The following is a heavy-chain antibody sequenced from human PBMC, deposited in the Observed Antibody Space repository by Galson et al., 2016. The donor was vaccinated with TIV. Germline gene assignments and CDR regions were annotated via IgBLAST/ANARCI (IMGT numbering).Heavy chain of an antibody. CDR3: AREMGGYFQRRNFDY. V-gene: IGHV3-30*09. CDR1: GLIFSNAW. D-gene: IGHD1-26*01. CDR2: ISYDGSNK. Sequence: SLRLSCAASGLIFSNAWMTWVRQAPGKGLEWVAVISYDGSNKHYADSVKGRFAISRDNSKKTLYLQMNSLTAEDTAVYYCAREMGGYFQRRNFDYWGQGTLVTVSS. J-gene: IGHJ4*02.